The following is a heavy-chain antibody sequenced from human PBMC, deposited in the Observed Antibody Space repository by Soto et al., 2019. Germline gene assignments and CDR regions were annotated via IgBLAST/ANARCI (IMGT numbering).Heavy chain of an antibody. CDR3: ASSYGSGYRAFDY. D-gene: IGHD3-10*01. CDR1: GDTFNFYS. Sequence: QVQLVQSGAEVKRPGSSVKVSCKASGDTFNFYSINWVRQAPGVGLEWMGRVNPIVSMSNYAQKLQDRVTMTADKSTSTAYMELSSLRSEDTAIYYCASSYGSGYRAFDYWGQGALVTVSS. V-gene: IGHV1-69*02. J-gene: IGHJ4*02. CDR2: VNPIVSMS.